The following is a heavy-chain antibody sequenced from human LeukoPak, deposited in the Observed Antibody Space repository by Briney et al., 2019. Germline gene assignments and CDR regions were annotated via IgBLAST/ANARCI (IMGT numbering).Heavy chain of an antibody. CDR2: IYDSGNT. V-gene: IGHV4-59*02. Sequence: PSETLSLTCTVSGGSVSSWYWSWIRQPPGKGLEWIGYIYDSGNTKYNPSLKSRVTISIVTPKNQFSLKLTSVTAADTATYYCARETSLMGYASGLGFNYWGQGILVTVSS. J-gene: IGHJ4*02. D-gene: IGHD6-19*01. CDR1: GGSVSSWY. CDR3: ARETSLMGYASGLGFNY.